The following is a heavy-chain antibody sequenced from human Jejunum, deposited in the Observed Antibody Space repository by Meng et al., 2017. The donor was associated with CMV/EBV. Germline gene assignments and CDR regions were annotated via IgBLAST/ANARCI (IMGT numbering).Heavy chain of an antibody. CDR1: GFTFSTFN. D-gene: IGHD7-27*01. Sequence: GFTFSTFNMIWCRQSHGKVLEWFSSISHTGNYIYYADSLKGRFTISRDNAKNSLYLQMHSLRADDTAVYYCARDAIPGDPNAFDVWGQGTVVTVSS. CDR3: ARDAIPGDPNAFDV. J-gene: IGHJ3*01. CDR2: ISHTGNYI. V-gene: IGHV3-21*01.